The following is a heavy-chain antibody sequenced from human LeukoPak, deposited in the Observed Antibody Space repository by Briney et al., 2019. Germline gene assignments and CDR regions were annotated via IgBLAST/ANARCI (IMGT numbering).Heavy chain of an antibody. V-gene: IGHV1-8*01. J-gene: IGHJ6*02. D-gene: IGHD6-13*01. CDR1: GYTFTSYD. Sequence: GASVKVSCTASGYTFTSYDINWVRQATGQGLEWMGWMNPNSGNTGYAQKFQGRVTMTRNTSISTAYMELSSLRSEDTAVYYCARGRSSWYVGYYGMDVWGQGTTVTVSS. CDR2: MNPNSGNT. CDR3: ARGRSSWYVGYYGMDV.